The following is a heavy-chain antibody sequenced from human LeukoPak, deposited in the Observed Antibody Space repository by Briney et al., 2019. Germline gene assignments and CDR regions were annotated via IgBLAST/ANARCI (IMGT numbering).Heavy chain of an antibody. D-gene: IGHD2-2*01. J-gene: IGHJ6*03. CDR3: ARYCGSTSRYYYYYMDV. CDR2: INWNGGST. V-gene: IGHV3-20*04. CDR1: GFTFDDYG. Sequence: GGSLRLSCAASGFTFDDYGVSWVRQAPGKGLEWVSGINWNGGSTGYADSVKGRFTISRDNAKNSLYLQMNSLRAEDTALYYCARYCGSTSRYYYYYMDVWGKGTTVTVSS.